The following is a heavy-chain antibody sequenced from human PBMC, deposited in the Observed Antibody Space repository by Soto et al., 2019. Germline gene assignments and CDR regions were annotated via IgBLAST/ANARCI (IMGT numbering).Heavy chain of an antibody. V-gene: IGHV3-23*01. Sequence: GGSLRLSCAASGVTFSSYAMSWVRQAPGKGLEWVSAISASGGRTFYADSVKGRFTISRDNSKNTVYLQMNSVRADDTAVYYCAKEYPSTSRDFFYYWGRGALVTASS. CDR2: ISASGGRT. D-gene: IGHD1-26*01. CDR1: GVTFSSYA. J-gene: IGHJ4*02. CDR3: AKEYPSTSRDFFYY.